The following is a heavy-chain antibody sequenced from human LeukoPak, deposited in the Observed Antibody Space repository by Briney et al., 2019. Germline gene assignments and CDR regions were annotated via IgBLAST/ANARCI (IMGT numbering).Heavy chain of an antibody. J-gene: IGHJ4*02. V-gene: IGHV4-39*07. Sequence: SETLSLTCTVSGGSISSSSYYWGWIRQPPGKGLEWIGSFYYSGSTYYNPSLKSRVTISVDTSKYQFSLKLSSVTAADTAVYYCARDRPYYDILTGYYIRWYFDYWGQGTLVTVSS. CDR1: GGSISSSSYY. CDR2: FYYSGST. D-gene: IGHD3-9*01. CDR3: ARDRPYYDILTGYYIRWYFDY.